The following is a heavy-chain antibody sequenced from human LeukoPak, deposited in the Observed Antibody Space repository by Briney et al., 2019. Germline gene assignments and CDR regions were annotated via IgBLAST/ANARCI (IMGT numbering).Heavy chain of an antibody. J-gene: IGHJ4*02. D-gene: IGHD5-18*01. Sequence: GGSLRLSCAASGFTFSSNAMNWVRQAPGKGLEWVSAISGSGGNIYYADSVKGRFTISRDNAKNTLYLQMNNLRGEDTALYYCSKAGDTNYYRYGDYWGQGTLVTVSS. CDR2: ISGSGGNI. V-gene: IGHV3-23*01. CDR3: SKAGDTNYYRYGDY. CDR1: GFTFSSNA.